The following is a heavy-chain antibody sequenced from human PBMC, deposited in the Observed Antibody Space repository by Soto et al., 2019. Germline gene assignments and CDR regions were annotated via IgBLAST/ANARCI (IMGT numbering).Heavy chain of an antibody. Sequence: EVQLVESGGGFIHPGGSLRLSCAASGLTISNAWMNWVRQAPGKGLEWVGRIKTNTEGDTTDYAAAVKGRFTVSTDDSKNTLYLQMNSLKTEDTAVYYCTTGSVEGVWGQGTTVTVSS. J-gene: IGHJ6*02. V-gene: IGHV3-15*07. CDR1: GLTISNAW. CDR3: TTGSVEGV. D-gene: IGHD2-15*01. CDR2: IKTNTEGDTT.